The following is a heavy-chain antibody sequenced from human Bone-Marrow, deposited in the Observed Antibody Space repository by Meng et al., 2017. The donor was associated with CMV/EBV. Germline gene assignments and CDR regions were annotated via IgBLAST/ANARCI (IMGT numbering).Heavy chain of an antibody. CDR3: ARAVYCSSTSCYSIYYYYGMDV. V-gene: IGHV1-46*01. D-gene: IGHD2-2*02. CDR2: INPSGGST. Sequence: ASVKVSCKASGGTFSSYTISWVRQAPGQGLEWMGIINPSGGSTSYAQKFQGRVTMTRDTSISTAYMELSRLRSDDTAVYYCARAVYCSSTSCYSIYYYYGMDVWGQGTTVTVSS. J-gene: IGHJ6*02. CDR1: GGTFSSYT.